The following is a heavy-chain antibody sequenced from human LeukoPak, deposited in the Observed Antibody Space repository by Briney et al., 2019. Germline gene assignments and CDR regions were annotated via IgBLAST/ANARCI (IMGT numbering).Heavy chain of an antibody. CDR1: GFTFSGYW. D-gene: IGHD5-12*01. V-gene: IGHV3-74*01. J-gene: IGHJ4*02. CDR2: INGDGSDT. CDR3: AGLPTDY. Sequence: PGGSLRLSCAASGFTFSGYWMHWARQSPGKGLVWVSCINGDGSDTRYADSVKGRFTISRDNAKNSLYLQMNSLRAEDTAVYYCAGLPTDYWGQGTLVTVSS.